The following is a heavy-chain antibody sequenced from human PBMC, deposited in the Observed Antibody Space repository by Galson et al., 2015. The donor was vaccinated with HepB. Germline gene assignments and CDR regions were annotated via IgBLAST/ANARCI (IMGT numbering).Heavy chain of an antibody. CDR2: INPSGGSA. CDR3: ARDLYDTTGYYWFDY. CDR1: GYSFTIYF. J-gene: IGHJ4*02. Sequence: SVKVSCKAVGYSFTIYFIHWVRQAPGQGLEWMGMINPSGGSATYAQKFQGRVTMTSDTSTNTVYMELSSLRSDYTAVYYCARDLYDTTGYYWFDYWGLGTLVTVSS. D-gene: IGHD3-22*01. V-gene: IGHV1-46*01.